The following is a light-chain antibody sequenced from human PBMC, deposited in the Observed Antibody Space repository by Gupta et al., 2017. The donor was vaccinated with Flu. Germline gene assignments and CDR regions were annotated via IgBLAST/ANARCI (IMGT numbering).Light chain of an antibody. J-gene: IGKJ2*01. CDR1: QSILRSNGYYL. V-gene: IGKV2-28*01. Sequence: SACRSSQSILRSNGYYLFDWYLQKPGQSRQLLIYLGSNRAGGVPDRFGGSGSGTDFTLIISRVEAEDVGVYCCMQALQTPRTFGHGTKLDIK. CDR2: LGS. CDR3: MQALQTPRT.